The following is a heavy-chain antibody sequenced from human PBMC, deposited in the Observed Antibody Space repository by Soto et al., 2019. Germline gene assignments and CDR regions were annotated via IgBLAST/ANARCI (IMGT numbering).Heavy chain of an antibody. Sequence: QLQLVESGGGVVQPGRSLRLSCAASGFTFSNYVLHWVRQAPGKGLEWVASISYDGSSTDYAYSMKGRFTISRDNSKNTLYLQFSSMSPEDTAVYYCAGGDTYYAMGVWGQGTTVTVSS. CDR2: ISYDGSST. D-gene: IGHD5-18*01. CDR3: AGGDTYYAMGV. CDR1: GFTFSNYV. J-gene: IGHJ6*02. V-gene: IGHV3-30-3*01.